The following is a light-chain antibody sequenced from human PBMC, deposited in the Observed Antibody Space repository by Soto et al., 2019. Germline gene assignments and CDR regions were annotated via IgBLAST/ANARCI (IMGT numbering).Light chain of an antibody. J-gene: IGKJ1*01. CDR3: QQYNIWPPWT. V-gene: IGKV3-15*01. CDR2: GAS. Sequence: EIVMTQSPATLSVSPGEGATLSCRASQSLSTNLAWYQQKPGQAPRLLIYGASTRATGIPARFSGSGSGTEFTLTISSLQSEDFAIHYCQQYNIWPPWTFGQGTKVEI. CDR1: QSLSTN.